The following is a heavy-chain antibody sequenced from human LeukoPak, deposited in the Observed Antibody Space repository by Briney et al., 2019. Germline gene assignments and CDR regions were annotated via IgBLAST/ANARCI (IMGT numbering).Heavy chain of an antibody. D-gene: IGHD5-12*01. CDR3: AREDRLSFDI. CDR1: GDSVSSNNAA. CDR2: TYYRSKWYY. Sequence: SQTLSLTCAISGDSVSSNNAAWHWIRQSPSRGLEWLGRTYYRSKWYYDYAVSVKSRVTINPDTSKNHFSLQLNSVAPEDTAAYFCAREDRLSFDIWGQGTMVTVSS. V-gene: IGHV6-1*01. J-gene: IGHJ3*02.